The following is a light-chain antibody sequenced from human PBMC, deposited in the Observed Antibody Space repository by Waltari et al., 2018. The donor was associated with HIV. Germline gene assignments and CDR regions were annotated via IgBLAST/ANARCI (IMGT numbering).Light chain of an antibody. Sequence: DIVMTQSPAPLSLSPGARATLSCSASQSVITNLAWYQQKFGQPPRLLSYAPSSRATNIPARFSGGESVTEFTLTMSSRQSEDLAIYYGRQYDTRPRTFGQGTKVEV. CDR1: QSVITN. CDR3: RQYDTRPRT. V-gene: IGKV3-15*01. CDR2: APS. J-gene: IGKJ1*01.